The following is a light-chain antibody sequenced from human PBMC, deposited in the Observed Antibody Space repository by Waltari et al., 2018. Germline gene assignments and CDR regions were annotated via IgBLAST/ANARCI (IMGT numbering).Light chain of an antibody. CDR3: QKYVSLPAT. V-gene: IGKV3-20*01. CDR1: QVVSKY. Sequence: EIVLTQSPGTLSLSPGERATLSCRASQVVSKYLAWYQQKPGQATRLLIYDASTRATGIPDRFSGSGSGTDFSLTISRLEPEDFAVYYCQKYVSLPATFGQGTKVEIK. J-gene: IGKJ1*01. CDR2: DAS.